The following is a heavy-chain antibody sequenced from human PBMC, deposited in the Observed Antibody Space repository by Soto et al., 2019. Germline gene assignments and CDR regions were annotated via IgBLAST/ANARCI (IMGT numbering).Heavy chain of an antibody. CDR2: INHSGST. CDR1: GGSFSGYY. D-gene: IGHD3-16*01. CDR3: ARTLDYGHMDV. Sequence: PSETLSLTCAVYGGSFSGYYWSWIRQPPGKGLEWIGEINHSGSTNYNPSLQSRVAISLDTSKNQFSLNLSSVTAADTAVYYCARTLDYGHMDVWGKGTTVTVSS. V-gene: IGHV4-34*01. J-gene: IGHJ6*03.